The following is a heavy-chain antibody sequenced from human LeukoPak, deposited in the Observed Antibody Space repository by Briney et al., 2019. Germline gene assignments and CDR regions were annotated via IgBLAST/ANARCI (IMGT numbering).Heavy chain of an antibody. CDR1: GGSISSGNYY. Sequence: SETLSLTCTVSGGSISSGNYYWSWVRQPAGKGLQWIGRLHTSGSTNYNPSLGSRVTISVDTSENQFPLKLRSMTAADTAVYYCARDRGGIVGDTNAFDIWGQGTMVTVSS. V-gene: IGHV4-61*02. CDR3: ARDRGGIVGDTNAFDI. CDR2: LHTSGST. J-gene: IGHJ3*02. D-gene: IGHD1-26*01.